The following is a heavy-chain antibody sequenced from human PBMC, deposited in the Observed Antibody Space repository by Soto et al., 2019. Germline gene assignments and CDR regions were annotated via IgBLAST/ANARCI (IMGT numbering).Heavy chain of an antibody. CDR2: INPSGGST. J-gene: IGHJ4*02. CDR1: GYTFTCYY. CDR3: ARVMAHDYGDYDAFDY. Sequence: VKVSCKASGYTFTCYYMHWVRQAPGQGLEWMGIINPSGGSTSYAQKFQGRVTMTRDTSTSTVYMELSSLRSEDTAVYYCARVMAHDYGDYDAFDYWGQGTLVTVSS. D-gene: IGHD4-17*01. V-gene: IGHV1-46*03.